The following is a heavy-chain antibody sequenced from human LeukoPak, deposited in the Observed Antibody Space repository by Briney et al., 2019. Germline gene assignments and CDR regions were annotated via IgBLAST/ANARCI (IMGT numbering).Heavy chain of an antibody. Sequence: ASVKVSCKASGGTFSSYAISWVRQAPGQGLEWMGGIIPIFGTANYAQKFQGRVTITADESTSTAYMELSSLRSEDTAVYYCARGASLVRINWFDPWGQGTLVTVSS. CDR1: GGTFSSYA. CDR2: IIPIFGTA. V-gene: IGHV1-69*13. J-gene: IGHJ5*02. CDR3: ARGASLVRINWFDP. D-gene: IGHD3-10*01.